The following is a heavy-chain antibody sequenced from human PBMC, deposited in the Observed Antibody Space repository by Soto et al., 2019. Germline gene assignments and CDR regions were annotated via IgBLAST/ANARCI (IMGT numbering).Heavy chain of an antibody. CDR1: GYTFTGYY. CDR3: ASDYPTDYYDSSGYYFGGWFDL. D-gene: IGHD3-22*01. V-gene: IGHV1-2*02. J-gene: IGHJ5*02. Sequence: ASVGDSCKXSGYTFTGYYMHRVRHHPGQGVEWMGWINPNSGGTNDAQKFQGRVTMTRDASISTADMELSRLSFDDTGVYYCASDYPTDYYDSSGYYFGGWFDLWGQGTLVTVSS. CDR2: INPNSGGT.